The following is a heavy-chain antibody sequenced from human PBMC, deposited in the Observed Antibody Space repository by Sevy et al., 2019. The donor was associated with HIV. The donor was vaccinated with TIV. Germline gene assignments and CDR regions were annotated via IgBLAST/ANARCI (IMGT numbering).Heavy chain of an antibody. Sequence: ASVKVSCKASGYTFTSYYMHWVRQAPGQGLEWMGIINPRGGSTSYAQKFQGRVTMTRDTSTSTVYMELSSLRSEDTAVYYCARDPRGSSSWDDYFDYWGQGTLVTVSS. J-gene: IGHJ4*02. V-gene: IGHV1-46*01. CDR3: ARDPRGSSSWDDYFDY. D-gene: IGHD6-13*01. CDR2: INPRGGST. CDR1: GYTFTSYY.